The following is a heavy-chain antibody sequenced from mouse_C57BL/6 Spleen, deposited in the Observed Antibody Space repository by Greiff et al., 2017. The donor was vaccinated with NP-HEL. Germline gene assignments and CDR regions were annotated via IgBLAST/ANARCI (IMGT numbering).Heavy chain of an antibody. CDR2: ISDGGSYT. CDR3: ARDRITTVVATFDY. J-gene: IGHJ2*01. CDR1: GFTFSSYA. D-gene: IGHD1-1*01. Sequence: EVQGVESGGGLVKPGGSLKLSCAASGFTFSSYAMSWVRQTPEKRLEWVATISDGGSYTYYPDNVKGRFTISRDNAKNNLYLQMSHLKSEDTAMYYCARDRITTVVATFDYWGQGTTLTVSS. V-gene: IGHV5-4*01.